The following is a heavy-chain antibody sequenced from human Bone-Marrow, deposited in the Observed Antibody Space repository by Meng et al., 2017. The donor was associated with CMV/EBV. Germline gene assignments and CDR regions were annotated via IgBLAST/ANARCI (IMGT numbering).Heavy chain of an antibody. V-gene: IGHV1-2*02. CDR1: GYTFTGYY. J-gene: IGHJ4*02. Sequence: QGQLVPSGAEVKKPGASVKVSCKASGYTFTGYYMHWVRQAPGQGPEWMGWINPNSGGTNYAQKFQGRVTMTRDTSISTAYMELSRLRSDDTAVYYCSYGSGSYYPFDYWGQGTLVTVSS. D-gene: IGHD3-10*01. CDR3: SYGSGSYYPFDY. CDR2: INPNSGGT.